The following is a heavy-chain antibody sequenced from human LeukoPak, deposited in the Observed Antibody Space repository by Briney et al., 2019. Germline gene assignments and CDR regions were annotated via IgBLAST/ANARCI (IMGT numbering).Heavy chain of an antibody. CDR2: FTWNSGSV. V-gene: IGHV3-9*03. J-gene: IGHJ3*02. D-gene: IGHD3/OR15-3a*01. CDR1: GFTFHNYA. CDR3: AKGLGVASLIVDALDM. Sequence: GGSLRLSCAASGFTFHNYAMHWVRQVPGKAREWVSGFTWNSGSVLFADSVRGRFTISRDNAKNSLYLQMNSLRPEDMAFYYCAKGLGVASLIVDALDMWGQGTMVTV.